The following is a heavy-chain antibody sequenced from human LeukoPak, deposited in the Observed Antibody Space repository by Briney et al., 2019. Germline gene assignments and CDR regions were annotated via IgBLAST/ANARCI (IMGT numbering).Heavy chain of an antibody. D-gene: IGHD3-22*01. CDR2: ISYDGSNQ. CDR1: GFTFSSFA. V-gene: IGHV3-30*18. CDR3: AKGYYYDSSGYYQHFDH. J-gene: IGHJ4*02. Sequence: GGSLRLSCAASGFTFSSFAIHWVRQAPGKGLEWVALISYDGSNQYYADSVKGRFTISRDNSKNTLYLQMNSLRAEDTAVYYCAKGYYYDSSGYYQHFDHWGQGTLVTVSS.